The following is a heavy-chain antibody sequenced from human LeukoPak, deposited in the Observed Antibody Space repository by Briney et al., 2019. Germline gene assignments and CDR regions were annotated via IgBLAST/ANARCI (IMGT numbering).Heavy chain of an antibody. CDR2: IVVGSGNT. D-gene: IGHD4-11*01. Sequence: GASVKVSCKASGFTFTSSAMQWVRQARGQRLEWIGCIVVGSGNTNYAQKFQERVTITRDMSTSTAYMELSSLRSEDTAVYYCAADRRNYGRYGMDVWGQGTTVTVSS. CDR3: AADRRNYGRYGMDV. V-gene: IGHV1-58*02. J-gene: IGHJ6*02. CDR1: GFTFTSSA.